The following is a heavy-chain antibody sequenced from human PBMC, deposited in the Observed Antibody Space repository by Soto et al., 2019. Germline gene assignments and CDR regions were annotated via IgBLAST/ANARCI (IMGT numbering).Heavy chain of an antibody. J-gene: IGHJ3*02. CDR1: GFTFSSYA. CDR3: AKEHSLSGYDLGDAFDI. V-gene: IGHV3-23*01. CDR2: ISGSGGST. Sequence: EVQLLESGGGLVQPGGSLRLSCAASGFTFSSYAMSWVRQAPGKGLEWVSAISGSGGSTYYADSVKGRFTISRDNSKNTLYLQMNSLRAEDTAVYYCAKEHSLSGYDLGDAFDIWGQGTMVTVSS. D-gene: IGHD5-12*01.